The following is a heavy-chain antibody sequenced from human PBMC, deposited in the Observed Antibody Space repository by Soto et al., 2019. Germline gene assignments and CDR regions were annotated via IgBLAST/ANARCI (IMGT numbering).Heavy chain of an antibody. J-gene: IGHJ2*01. Sequence: QVQLQESGPGLVKPSETLSLTCTVSGDYISSHYWSWIRQPPGKGLEWIGYVYHSGKTDSNPSLMSRVTISMDPSKNQISLSLTSVTAADAAVYYCARPKGIAPAIWYFDLWGRGTLVTVSS. CDR3: ARPKGIAPAIWYFDL. CDR1: GDYISSHY. D-gene: IGHD6-13*01. V-gene: IGHV4-59*08. CDR2: VYHSGKT.